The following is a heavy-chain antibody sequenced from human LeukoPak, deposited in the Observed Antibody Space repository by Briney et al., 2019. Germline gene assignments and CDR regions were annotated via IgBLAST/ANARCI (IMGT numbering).Heavy chain of an antibody. CDR3: ASNRAVYGSGSYYPIKYGMDV. Sequence: SETLSLTCTVSGGSVSSGSYYWSWIRQPPGKGLEWIGYIYYSGSTNYNPSLKSRVTISVDTSKNRFSLKLSSVTAADTAVYYCASNRAVYGSGSYYPIKYGMDVWGKGTTVTVSS. D-gene: IGHD3-10*01. V-gene: IGHV4-61*01. CDR2: IYYSGST. CDR1: GGSVSSGSYY. J-gene: IGHJ6*04.